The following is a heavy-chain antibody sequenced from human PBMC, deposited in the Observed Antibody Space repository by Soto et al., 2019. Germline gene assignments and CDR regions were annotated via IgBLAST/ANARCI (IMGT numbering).Heavy chain of an antibody. D-gene: IGHD6-13*01. J-gene: IGHJ4*02. CDR1: GFTFDDYA. Sequence: GGSLRLSCAASGFTFDDYAMHWVRQAPGKGLEWVSGISWNSGSIGYADSVKGRFTISRDNAKNSLYLQMNSLRAEDTALYYCAKDEGSWYLDYWGQGTLVTVSS. V-gene: IGHV3-9*01. CDR3: AKDEGSWYLDY. CDR2: ISWNSGSI.